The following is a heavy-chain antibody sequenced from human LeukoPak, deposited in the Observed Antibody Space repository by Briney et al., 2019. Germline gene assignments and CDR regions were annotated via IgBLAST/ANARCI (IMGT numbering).Heavy chain of an antibody. V-gene: IGHV1-46*03. Sequence: ASVKVSCKASGYTFTSYYMHWVRQAPGQGLEWMGIINPSGGSTSYAQKFQGRVTMTRDTSTSTVYMELSSLRSEDTAVYYCATRQRSGSYYTAFDIWGQGTMATVSS. CDR2: INPSGGST. J-gene: IGHJ3*02. CDR3: ATRQRSGSYYTAFDI. CDR1: GYTFTSYY. D-gene: IGHD1-26*01.